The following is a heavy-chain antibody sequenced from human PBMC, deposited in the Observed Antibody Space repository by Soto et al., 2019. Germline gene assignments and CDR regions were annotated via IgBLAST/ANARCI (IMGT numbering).Heavy chain of an antibody. CDR2: VYHSGST. V-gene: IGHV4-31*03. Sequence: QVQLQESGPGLVKPSQTLSLTCSVSGDSIRGGGHYWNWIRQFPGKGLEWIGYVYHSGSTHYNPSHRGRLTISIVTSKNQFSLRLISVTAADTALYYCARDTGLAPTVWGYWAHGTQVTVSS. CDR3: ARDTGLAPTVWGY. D-gene: IGHD7-27*01. CDR1: GDSIRGGGHY. J-gene: IGHJ4*03.